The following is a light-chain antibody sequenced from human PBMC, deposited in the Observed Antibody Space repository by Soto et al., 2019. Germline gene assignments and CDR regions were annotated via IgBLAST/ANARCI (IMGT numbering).Light chain of an antibody. J-gene: IGKJ1*01. CDR3: QQYNSYSWT. CDR1: QSISSW. CDR2: DAS. V-gene: IGKV1-5*01. Sequence: DIQMTQSPSTLSASVGDRVTITCLASQSISSWLAWYQQKPGKAPKLLIYDASSLESGVPSRFSGSGSGTEFTLTISILQPDDFATYYCQQYNSYSWTFGQGTKVEIK.